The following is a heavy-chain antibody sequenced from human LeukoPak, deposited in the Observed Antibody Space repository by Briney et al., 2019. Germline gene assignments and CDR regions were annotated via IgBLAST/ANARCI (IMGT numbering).Heavy chain of an antibody. J-gene: IGHJ5*02. D-gene: IGHD3-10*01. CDR3: ARGGVTFDP. V-gene: IGHV4-61*05. Sequence: SETLSLTCTVSGGSISSSTYYWGWIRQPPGKGLEWIGYIYYSGSTNYNPSLKSRVTISVDTSKNQFSLKLSSVTAADTAVYYCARGGVTFDPWGQGNLVTVSS. CDR1: GGSISSSTYY. CDR2: IYYSGST.